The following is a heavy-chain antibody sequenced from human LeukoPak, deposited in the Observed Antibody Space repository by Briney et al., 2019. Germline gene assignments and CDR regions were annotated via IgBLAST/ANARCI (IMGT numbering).Heavy chain of an antibody. D-gene: IGHD6-19*01. V-gene: IGHV3-23*01. CDR1: GFTFSTYA. Sequence: GGSLRLSCAASGFTFSTYAMNWVRQAPGKGLEWVSAINDGGGSTYYAGSVKGRFTISRDNSKNTLYLQMNSLRAEDTAVYYRAKARDSSAWRTSSYFDYWGQGTLVTVSS. CDR2: INDGGGST. J-gene: IGHJ4*02. CDR3: AKARDSSAWRTSSYFDY.